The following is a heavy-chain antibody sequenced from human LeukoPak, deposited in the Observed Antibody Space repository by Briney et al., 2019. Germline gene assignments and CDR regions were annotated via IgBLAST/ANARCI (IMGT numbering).Heavy chain of an antibody. CDR3: ARDRYYYGSGSYPYMDV. CDR2: IYYSGST. V-gene: IGHV4-39*07. Sequence: SETLSLTCTVSGGSISTSSYYWGWIRQPPGKGLECIGNIYYSGSTYYNPSLKSRVTMSVDTSKNQFSLKLSSVTAVDTAVYYCARDRYYYGSGSYPYMDVWGKGTTVTISS. J-gene: IGHJ6*03. D-gene: IGHD3-10*01. CDR1: GGSISTSSYY.